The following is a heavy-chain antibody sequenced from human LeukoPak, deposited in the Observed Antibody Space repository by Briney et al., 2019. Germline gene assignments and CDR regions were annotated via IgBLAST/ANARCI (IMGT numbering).Heavy chain of an antibody. V-gene: IGHV1-2*02. CDR2: INPNTGDT. D-gene: IGHD2-21*02. CDR1: GYTFSAYY. CDR3: ARSCGGDCYILDS. J-gene: IGHJ4*02. Sequence: GASVKVSCKASGYTFSAYYMYWVREAPGQGLEWMGWINPNTGDTNYAQNFQGRVTMTRDTSISTVYMEVSSLRSDDTAVYYCARSCGGDCYILDSWGQGTLVTVSS.